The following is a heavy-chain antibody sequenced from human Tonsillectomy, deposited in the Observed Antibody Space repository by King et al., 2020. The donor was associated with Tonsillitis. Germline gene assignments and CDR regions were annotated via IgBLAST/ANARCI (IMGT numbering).Heavy chain of an antibody. CDR1: GFTFSNYW. CDR2: IDQAGGEK. V-gene: IGHV3-7*01. CDR3: TTFWSGYFDY. J-gene: IGHJ4*02. Sequence: VQLVESGGGLVQPGGSLRLSCAASGFTFSNYWMSWVRQAPGKGLEWVANIDQAGGEKFYVDSVKGRFTISRDNAKNSLYLQMNSLRAEDTAVYFCTTFWSGYFDYWGQGTLVTVSS. D-gene: IGHD3-3*01.